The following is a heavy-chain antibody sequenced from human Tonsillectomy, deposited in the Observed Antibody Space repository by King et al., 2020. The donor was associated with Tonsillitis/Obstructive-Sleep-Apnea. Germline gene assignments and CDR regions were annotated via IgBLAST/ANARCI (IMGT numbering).Heavy chain of an antibody. J-gene: IGHJ5*02. CDR1: GGSITSYY. Sequence: VQLQESGPGLVKPSETLSLTCTVSGGSITSYYWTWLRQTPGKGLEWIGYIYYDGSTNYNPSLKSRVTISRDTSKNQFSLKVISVTAADTAVYYCARSPGGWFDPWGQGTLVTVSS. D-gene: IGHD3-10*01. CDR2: IYYDGST. CDR3: ARSPGGWFDP. V-gene: IGHV4-59*01.